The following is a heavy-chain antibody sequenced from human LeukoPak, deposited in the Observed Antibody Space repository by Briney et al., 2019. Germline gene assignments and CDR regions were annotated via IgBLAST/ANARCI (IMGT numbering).Heavy chain of an antibody. Sequence: SETLSLTYTVSGCSISSSSYYWSWLRQPPGKGLDWIGEINHSGSTNYNPSLKRRATISVDTSKNQFSLKLSSLTAAVTAVDYCARGKDYGGNPRGRIYFHHWGQGTLVTVSS. CDR1: GCSISSSSYY. CDR3: ARGKDYGGNPRGRIYFHH. J-gene: IGHJ1*01. CDR2: INHSGST. V-gene: IGHV4-39*07. D-gene: IGHD4-23*01.